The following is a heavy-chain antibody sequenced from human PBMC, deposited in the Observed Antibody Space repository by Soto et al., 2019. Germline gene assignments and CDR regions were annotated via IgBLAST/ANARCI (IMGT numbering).Heavy chain of an antibody. CDR1: GYIFTNFY. V-gene: IGHV1-46*03. D-gene: IGHD6-6*01. Sequence: QVQLVQPGAEVKKPGASVKFSCKASGYIFTNFYIHWVRQAPGQGLEWIGIINPNGGSTNYAQNFQGRVPMTRVTSTSTVYMDLSSLRSEDTAAYYCTRGLASGDYWGQGTLITVSS. J-gene: IGHJ4*02. CDR2: INPNGGST. CDR3: TRGLASGDY.